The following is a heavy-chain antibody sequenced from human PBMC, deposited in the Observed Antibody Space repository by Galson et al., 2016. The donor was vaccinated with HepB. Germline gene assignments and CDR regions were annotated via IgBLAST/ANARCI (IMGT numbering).Heavy chain of an antibody. CDR2: IYHSGTS. J-gene: IGHJ4*02. V-gene: IGHV4-4*02. Sequence: SETLSLTCAVSGGSISSPNWWSWVRQPPGKGLEWIGEIYHSGTSNYNPSLKSRVTISVDKSRNQFSLKLSSVTAADTAVYYCARGSGAMVPFFDYWGQGTLVTVSS. CDR1: GGSISSPNW. D-gene: IGHD5-18*01. CDR3: ARGSGAMVPFFDY.